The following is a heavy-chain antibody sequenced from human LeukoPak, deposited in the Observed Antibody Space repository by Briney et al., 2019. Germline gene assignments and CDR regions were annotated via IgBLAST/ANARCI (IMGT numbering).Heavy chain of an antibody. Sequence: ASVKVSCKASGYTLTSYFIHWVRQAPGQGLEWMGIINPSGGSTSYAQKFQGRVTMTRDTSTSTVYMELSSLRSEDTAVYYCARDQAWNYAFDIWGQGTMVTVS. CDR1: GYTLTSYF. CDR2: INPSGGST. J-gene: IGHJ3*02. V-gene: IGHV1-46*01. D-gene: IGHD1-7*01. CDR3: ARDQAWNYAFDI.